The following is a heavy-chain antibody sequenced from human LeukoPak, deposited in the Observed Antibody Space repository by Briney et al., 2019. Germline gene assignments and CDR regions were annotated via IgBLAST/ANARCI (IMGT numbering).Heavy chain of an antibody. V-gene: IGHV1-69*04. CDR1: GGTFSSYA. CDR2: IIPILGIA. Sequence: GVSVKVSCKASGGTFSSYAISWVRQAPGQGLEWMGRIIPILGIANYAQKFQGRVTITADKSTSTAYMELSSLRSEDTAVYYCAREESSSWYAEYFQHWGQGTLVTVSS. J-gene: IGHJ1*01. D-gene: IGHD6-13*01. CDR3: AREESSSWYAEYFQH.